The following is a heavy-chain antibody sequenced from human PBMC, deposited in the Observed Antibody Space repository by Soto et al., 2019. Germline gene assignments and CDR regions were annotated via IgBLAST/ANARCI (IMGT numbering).Heavy chain of an antibody. Sequence: ASVKVSCKASGGSFGNSAINWVRQTPGQGLEWLGGFIPVYRTLNYAQKFQGRVTITADESTGTAYMTLSSLASDDTAVYYCATGVIWIGYFTVDSWGQGTRVTVSS. D-gene: IGHD3-3*01. CDR1: GGSFGNSA. CDR3: ATGVIWIGYFTVDS. CDR2: FIPVYRTL. V-gene: IGHV1-69*13. J-gene: IGHJ4*02.